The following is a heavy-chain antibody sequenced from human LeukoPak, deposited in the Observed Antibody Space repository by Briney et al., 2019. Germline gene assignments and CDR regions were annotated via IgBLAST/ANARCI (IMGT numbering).Heavy chain of an antibody. D-gene: IGHD4-17*01. CDR3: ARDKDGAYFDY. CDR1: GGSISSYY. CDR2: IYYSGST. J-gene: IGHJ4*02. Sequence: SETLSLTCTVSGGSISSYYWSWIRQPPGKGLEWIGYIYYSGSTNYNPSLKSRVTISVDTSKNQSSLKLSSVTAADTAVYYCARDKDGAYFDYWGQGTLVTVSS. V-gene: IGHV4-59*01.